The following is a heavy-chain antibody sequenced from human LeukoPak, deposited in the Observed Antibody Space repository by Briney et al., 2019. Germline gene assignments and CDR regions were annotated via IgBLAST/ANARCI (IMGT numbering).Heavy chain of an antibody. Sequence: GGSLRLSCPASGFTFSTFAMIWVRPPPAKGLAWVSSIFPSGGEIHYADSVRGRFTISRDNSKSTLSLQMNSLRAEDTAIYYCATYRQVLLPFESWGQGTLVTVSS. CDR1: GFTFSTFA. D-gene: IGHD2-8*02. J-gene: IGHJ4*02. CDR3: ATYRQVLLPFES. CDR2: IFPSGGEI. V-gene: IGHV3-23*01.